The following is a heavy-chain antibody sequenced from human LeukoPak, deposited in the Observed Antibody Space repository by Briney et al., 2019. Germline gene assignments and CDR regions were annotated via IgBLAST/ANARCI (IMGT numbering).Heavy chain of an antibody. CDR1: GYTFRDYG. Sequence: GASVNVSCKASGYTFRDYGISWVRQAPGQGLEWMGWISPYNGNTNYAQNLQGRVTMTTDTSTSTAYMELRSLRSDDTAVYYCARSISMVRGAIRDSFDIWGQGTMVTVSS. CDR2: ISPYNGNT. V-gene: IGHV1-18*01. CDR3: ARSISMVRGAIRDSFDI. J-gene: IGHJ3*02. D-gene: IGHD3-10*01.